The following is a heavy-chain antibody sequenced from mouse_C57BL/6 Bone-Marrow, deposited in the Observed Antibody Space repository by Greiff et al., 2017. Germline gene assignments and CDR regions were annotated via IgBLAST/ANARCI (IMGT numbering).Heavy chain of an antibody. CDR2: IDPENGDT. CDR3: TLITTVVAYDFWYFDV. J-gene: IGHJ1*03. Sequence: EVQLQESGAELVRPGASVKLSCTASGFNIKDDYMHWVKQRPEQGLEWIGWIDPENGDTEYASKFQGKATITADTSSNTAYLQLSSLTSEDTAVYYWTLITTVVAYDFWYFDVWGTGTTVTVSS. D-gene: IGHD1-1*01. CDR1: GFNIKDDY. V-gene: IGHV14-4*01.